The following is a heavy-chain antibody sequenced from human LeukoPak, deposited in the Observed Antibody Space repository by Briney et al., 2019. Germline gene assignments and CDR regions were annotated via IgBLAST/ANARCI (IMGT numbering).Heavy chain of an antibody. J-gene: IGHJ6*02. CDR1: GYTFTSYA. V-gene: IGHV1-3*01. D-gene: IGHD3-9*01. CDR3: AREYYDILTGYYAPDYYYGMDV. Sequence: ASVKVSCKASGYTFTSYAMHWVRQAPGQRLEWMGWINAGNGNTKYSQKFQGRVTITRDTSASTAYMELSSLRSEDTAVYYCAREYYDILTGYYAPDYYYGMDVWGQGTTVTVSS. CDR2: INAGNGNT.